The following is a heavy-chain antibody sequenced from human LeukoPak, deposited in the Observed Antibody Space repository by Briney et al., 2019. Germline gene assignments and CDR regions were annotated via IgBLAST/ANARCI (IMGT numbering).Heavy chain of an antibody. V-gene: IGHV4-59*01. J-gene: IGHJ4*02. CDR2: IYYSGST. CDR3: ARLNWNDPYYFDY. D-gene: IGHD1-1*01. Sequence: SETLSLTCTVSGGSISSYYWSWIRQPPGKGLEWIGYIYYSGSTNYNPSLKSRVTISVDTSKNQFSLKLSSETAADTAVYYCARLNWNDPYYFDYWGQGTLVTVSS. CDR1: GGSISSYY.